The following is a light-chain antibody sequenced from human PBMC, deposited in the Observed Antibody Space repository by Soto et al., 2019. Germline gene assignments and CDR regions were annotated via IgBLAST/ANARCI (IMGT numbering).Light chain of an antibody. CDR2: DAS. V-gene: IGKV1-5*01. J-gene: IGKJ1*01. CDR3: QQYNSYSSWT. CDR1: QSISSW. Sequence: TQSPSTLSASVGDRVTIPCRASQSISSWLAWYQQKPGTAPKLLIYDASSLESGVPSRFSGSGSGTEFTLTISSLQPDDFATYYCQQYNSYSSWTFGQGTKVDIK.